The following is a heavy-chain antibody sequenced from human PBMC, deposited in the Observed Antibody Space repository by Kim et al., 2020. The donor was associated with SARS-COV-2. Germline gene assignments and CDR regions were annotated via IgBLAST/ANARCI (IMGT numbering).Heavy chain of an antibody. D-gene: IGHD6-6*01. J-gene: IGHJ4*02. CDR3: ARGGSIAARHFDY. Sequence: YAQKFRGRVTMSRDTSPSTVYMELSSLGSEDTAVYYCARGGSIAARHFDYWGQGTLVTVSS. V-gene: IGHV1-46*01.